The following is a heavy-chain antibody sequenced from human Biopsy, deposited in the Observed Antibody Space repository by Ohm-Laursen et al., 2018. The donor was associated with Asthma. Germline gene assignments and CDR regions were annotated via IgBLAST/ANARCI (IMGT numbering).Heavy chain of an antibody. D-gene: IGHD6-19*01. CDR2: IYSGGTS. V-gene: IGHV3-53*01. J-gene: IGHJ4*02. CDR3: ARGDSSGWSHYYFDY. CDR1: GFTVSRDH. Sequence: SLRLSCAASGFTVSRDHMFWVRQAPGKGLEWVSVIYSGGTSHTADSARSRFTISRDFSKNTLHLQMHSLRVEDTAVYYCARGDSSGWSHYYFDYWGQGTLATVSS.